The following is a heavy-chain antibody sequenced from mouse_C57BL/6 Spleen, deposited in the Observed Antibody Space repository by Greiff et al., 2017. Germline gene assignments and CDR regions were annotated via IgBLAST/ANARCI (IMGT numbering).Heavy chain of an antibody. CDR2: LDPETGGT. Sequence: QVQLQQSGAELVRPGASVTLSCTASGYTFTDYEMHWVKQTPVHGLEWIGALDPETGGTASNPTFKGKAILTADKSSSTAYMELRSLTSDDSAGYYCTRARPVVDYWGQDTTLTVSS. V-gene: IGHV1-15*01. CDR3: TRARPVVDY. J-gene: IGHJ2*01. CDR1: GYTFTDYE.